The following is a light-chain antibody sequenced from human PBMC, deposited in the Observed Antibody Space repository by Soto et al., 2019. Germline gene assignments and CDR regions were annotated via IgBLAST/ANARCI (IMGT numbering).Light chain of an antibody. CDR1: QSVSTY. Sequence: EIVLTHSPATLSLSPGERSTISFRASQSVSTYLAWYQQKPGQAPRLLIYDASNRATGIPARFSGSGSGTDFTLTISSLEPEDFAVYCCQQRNSWLWTFGQGTKVDIK. CDR2: DAS. CDR3: QQRNSWLWT. J-gene: IGKJ1*01. V-gene: IGKV3-11*01.